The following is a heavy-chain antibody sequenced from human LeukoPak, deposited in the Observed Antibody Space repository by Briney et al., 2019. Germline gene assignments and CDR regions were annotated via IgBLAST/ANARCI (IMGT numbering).Heavy chain of an antibody. D-gene: IGHD5-24*01. CDR3: ARAPLVDGAFDI. CDR2: ISSSSSYI. V-gene: IGHV3-21*01. CDR1: GFTFSSYG. Sequence: GGSLRLSCAASGFTFSSYGMNWVRQAPGKGLEWVSSISSSSSYIYYADSVKGRFTISRDNAKNSLYLQMNSLRAEDTAVYYCARAPLVDGAFDIWGQGTMVTVSS. J-gene: IGHJ3*02.